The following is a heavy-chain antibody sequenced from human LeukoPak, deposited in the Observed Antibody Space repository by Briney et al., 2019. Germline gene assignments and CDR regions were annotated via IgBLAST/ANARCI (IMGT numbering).Heavy chain of an antibody. CDR1: GFTFSNAW. Sequence: GGSLRLSCAASGFTFSNAWMSWVRKAPGKGLEWVSAIGGSGSRRYPADSVKGRFTISRDNSRNTLYLQMNSLRAEDTAVYYCARAYADSGDYEAYWGRGTLVTVSS. V-gene: IGHV3-23*01. D-gene: IGHD4-17*01. J-gene: IGHJ4*02. CDR3: ARAYADSGDYEAY. CDR2: IGGSGSRR.